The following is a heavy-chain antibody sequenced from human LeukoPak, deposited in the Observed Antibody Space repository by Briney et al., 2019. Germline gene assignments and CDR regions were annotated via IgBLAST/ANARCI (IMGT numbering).Heavy chain of an antibody. CDR1: GFTFSSYA. J-gene: IGHJ4*02. D-gene: IGHD4-23*01. CDR2: ITGSGGGT. CDR3: AKDRSMTTVVTPFGY. Sequence: PGGSPRLSCSASGFTFSSYAISWVRQAPGKGLEWVSLITGSGGGTYYADSVKGRFTISRDNSKNTVYLQMNSLRAEDSAVYYCAKDRSMTTVVTPFGYWGQGTLVTVSS. V-gene: IGHV3-23*01.